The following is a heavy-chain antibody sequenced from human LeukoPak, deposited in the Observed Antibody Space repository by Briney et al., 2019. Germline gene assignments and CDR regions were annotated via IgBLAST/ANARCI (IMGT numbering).Heavy chain of an antibody. Sequence: ASVKVSCKASGYTFTGYYMHWVRQAPGQGLEWMGWINPNSGATNYAQNFQGRVTMTRDMSITTAYMELSRLTFDDAAVYYCARDYDYTGRSASDIWGQGTMVTVSS. J-gene: IGHJ3*02. V-gene: IGHV1-2*02. D-gene: IGHD3-3*01. CDR1: GYTFTGYY. CDR2: INPNSGAT. CDR3: ARDYDYTGRSASDI.